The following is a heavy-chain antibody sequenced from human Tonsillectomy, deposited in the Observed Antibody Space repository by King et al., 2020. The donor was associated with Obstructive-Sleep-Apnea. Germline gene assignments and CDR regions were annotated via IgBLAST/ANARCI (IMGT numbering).Heavy chain of an antibody. CDR1: GFSVSNYA. V-gene: IGHV3-30*04. D-gene: IGHD3-10*01. CDR2: LSYDGSSK. CDR3: ARGKLYGSGRDSWFDP. Sequence: QLVQSGGGVVQPGRSLRLSCAASGFSVSNYALNWVRQAPGKGLEWVAVLSYDGSSKYYADSVRGRFTISRDNSKNTMYLHMNSLRPEDTAVYYCARGKLYGSGRDSWFDPWGQGTLVTVSS. J-gene: IGHJ5*02.